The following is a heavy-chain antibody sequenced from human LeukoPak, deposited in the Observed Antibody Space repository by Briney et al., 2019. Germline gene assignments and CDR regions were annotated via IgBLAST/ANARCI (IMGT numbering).Heavy chain of an antibody. V-gene: IGHV4-39*01. CDR1: GGSISSSSYY. CDR2: IYYSGST. D-gene: IGHD1-26*01. J-gene: IGHJ2*01. Sequence: PSETLSLTCTVSGGSISSSSYYWGWIRQPPGKGLEWIGSIYYSGSTYYNPSLKSRVTISVDTSKNQFPLKLSSVTAADTAVYYCARGDWYFDLWGRGTLVAVSS. CDR3: ARGDWYFDL.